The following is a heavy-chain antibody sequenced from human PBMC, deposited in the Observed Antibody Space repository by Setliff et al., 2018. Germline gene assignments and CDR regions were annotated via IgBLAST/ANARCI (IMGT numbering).Heavy chain of an antibody. D-gene: IGHD6-19*01. J-gene: IGHJ4*02. CDR2: IYHSGST. Sequence: SETLSLTCTVSGYSISSGYYWGWIRQPPGKGLAWIGSIYHSGSTYYNPSLKSRVTISVDTSKNQFSLKLSSVTAADTAVYCCASIPSSGWYYWGQGTQVTVSS. CDR3: ASIPSSGWYY. CDR1: GYSISSGYY. V-gene: IGHV4-38-2*02.